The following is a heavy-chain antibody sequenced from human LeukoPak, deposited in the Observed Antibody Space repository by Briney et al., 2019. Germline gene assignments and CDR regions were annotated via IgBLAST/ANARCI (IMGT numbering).Heavy chain of an antibody. CDR3: ARARVMATIRPYFDY. D-gene: IGHD5-24*01. CDR2: INPSGGGT. J-gene: IGHJ4*02. CDR1: GYTFTSYH. V-gene: IGHV1-46*01. Sequence: VASVKVSCKASGYTFTSYHMHWVRQAPGHGLEWMGLINPSGGGTSYAQKFQGRVTMTSDTSTSTVYMELSSLRSEDTVVYYCARARVMATIRPYFDYWGQGTLVIVSS.